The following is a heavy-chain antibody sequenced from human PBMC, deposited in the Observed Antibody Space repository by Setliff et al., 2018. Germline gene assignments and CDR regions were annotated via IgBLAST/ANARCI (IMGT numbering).Heavy chain of an antibody. CDR3: ARAPSSSSASWFDP. V-gene: IGHV3-21*01. Sequence: GGSLRLSCAASGFTVNTNYMTWVRQAPGKGLEWVSCISGSSSYIYYADSVKARFTISRDNAKNSLYLQMNSLRAEDTAVYYCARAPSSSSASWFDPWGQGTLVTVSS. D-gene: IGHD6-6*01. CDR2: ISGSSSYI. CDR1: GFTVNTNY. J-gene: IGHJ5*02.